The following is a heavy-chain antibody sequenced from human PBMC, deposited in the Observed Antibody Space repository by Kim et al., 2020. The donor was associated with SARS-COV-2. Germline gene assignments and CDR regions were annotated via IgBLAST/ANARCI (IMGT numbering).Heavy chain of an antibody. CDR1: GGSISSGGYY. CDR2: IYYSGST. Sequence: SETLSLTCTVSGGSISSGGYYWSWIRQHPGKGLEWIGYIYYSGSTYYNPSLKSRVTISVDTSKNQFSLKLSSVTAADTAVYYCASCGGDYGFVASPVRYFDYWGQGTLVTVSS. J-gene: IGHJ4*02. V-gene: IGHV4-31*03. D-gene: IGHD2-21*02. CDR3: ASCGGDYGFVASPVRYFDY.